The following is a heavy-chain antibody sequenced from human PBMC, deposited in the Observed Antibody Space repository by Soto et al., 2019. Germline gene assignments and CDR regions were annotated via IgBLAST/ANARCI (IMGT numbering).Heavy chain of an antibody. CDR1: GGSMSSYY. CDR3: ARADPDASVGY. D-gene: IGHD2-15*01. CDR2: ISYSGGI. J-gene: IGHJ4*02. V-gene: IGHV4-59*01. Sequence: PSETLSLTCTVSGGSMSSYYWTWLRQSPGRGLEWIGYISYSGGIYYNPSLKSRVTISADTSKNQFSLRMNSMIAADTAVYYCARADPDASVGYWGQGTLVTVSS.